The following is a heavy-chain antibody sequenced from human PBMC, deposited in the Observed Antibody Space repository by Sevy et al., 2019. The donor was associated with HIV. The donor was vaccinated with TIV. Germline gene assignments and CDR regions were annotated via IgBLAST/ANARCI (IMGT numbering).Heavy chain of an antibody. Sequence: GGYLRLSCVGSGFIFRNAWMNWVRQAPGKGLERVGRIKSMPDGGTTDNAAPVQGRFTFTRDDSKNTLYLQMNSLKTEDTAVYYCSAGDGYNYGFDYWGQGTLVTVSS. CDR3: SAGDGYNYGFDY. J-gene: IGHJ4*02. CDR2: IKSMPDGGTT. V-gene: IGHV3-15*07. CDR1: GFIFRNAW. D-gene: IGHD5-12*01.